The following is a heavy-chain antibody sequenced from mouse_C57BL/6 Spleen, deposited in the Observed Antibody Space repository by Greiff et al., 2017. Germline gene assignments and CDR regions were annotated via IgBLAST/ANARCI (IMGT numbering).Heavy chain of an antibody. D-gene: IGHD2-13*01. CDR1: GYSFTGYY. V-gene: IGHV1-42*01. J-gene: IGHJ4*01. CDR3: ARRGLDYAMDY. CDR2: INPSTGGT. Sequence: VQLQQSGPELVKPGASVKISCKASGYSFTGYYMNWVKQSPEKSLEWIGEINPSTGGTTYNQKFKAKATLTVDKSSSTAYMQLKSLTSEDSAVYYCARRGLDYAMDYWGQGTSVTVSS.